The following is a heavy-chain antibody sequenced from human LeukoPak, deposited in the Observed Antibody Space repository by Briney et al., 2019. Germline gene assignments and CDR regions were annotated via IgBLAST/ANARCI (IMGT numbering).Heavy chain of an antibody. V-gene: IGHV4-39*07. Sequence: SETLSLTCTVSGGSISSSSYYWGWIRQPPGKGLEWIGSIYYSGSTYYNPSLKSRVTISVDRSKNQFSLKLSSVTAADTAVYFCARGGPPGYYYDYYMDVWGKGTTVTISS. CDR1: GGSISSSSYY. J-gene: IGHJ6*03. CDR2: IYYSGST. CDR3: ARGGPPGYYYDYYMDV.